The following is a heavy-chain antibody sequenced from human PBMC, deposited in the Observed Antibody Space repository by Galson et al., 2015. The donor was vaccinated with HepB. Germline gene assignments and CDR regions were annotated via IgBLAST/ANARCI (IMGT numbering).Heavy chain of an antibody. J-gene: IGHJ4*02. CDR2: IIPILGIA. Sequence: SVKVSCKASGGTFSSYTISWVRQAPGQGLEWMGRIIPILGIANYAQKFQGRVTITADKSTSTAYMELSSLRSEDTAVYYCARDGIHEMATIFPNPTFFDYWGQGTLVTVSS. V-gene: IGHV1-69*04. CDR1: GGTFSSYT. CDR3: ARDGIHEMATIFPNPTFFDY. D-gene: IGHD5-24*01.